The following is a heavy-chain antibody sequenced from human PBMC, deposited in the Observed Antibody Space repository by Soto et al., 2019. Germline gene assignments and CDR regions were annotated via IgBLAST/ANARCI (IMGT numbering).Heavy chain of an antibody. D-gene: IGHD2-15*01. J-gene: IGHJ4*02. CDR1: GFTFSIYA. V-gene: IGHV3-23*01. CDR3: MKSDRKDF. CDR2: ISPSGGDT. Sequence: EVQLLESGGGLVQPGGSLRLSCAASGFTFSIYAMSWVRQAPGKGLEWVSAISPSGGDTYYADSVTGRFTISRDNSRDTLYLQMNSLRADDTAVYYCMKSDRKDFWGQGTLVTVSS.